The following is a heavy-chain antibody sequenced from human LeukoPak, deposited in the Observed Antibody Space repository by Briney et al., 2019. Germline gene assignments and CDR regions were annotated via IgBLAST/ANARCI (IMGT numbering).Heavy chain of an antibody. Sequence: GGSLRLSCAASGFTFSSYAMHWVRQAPGKGLEWVTFIRYDGSNKYYADSVKGRFTISRDNAKNSLYLQMNSLRAEDTAVYYCTRGTDGLWDFWGQGTLVTVSS. CDR1: GFTFSSYA. CDR2: IRYDGSNK. CDR3: TRGTDGLWDF. J-gene: IGHJ4*02. V-gene: IGHV3-30*02. D-gene: IGHD2-8*01.